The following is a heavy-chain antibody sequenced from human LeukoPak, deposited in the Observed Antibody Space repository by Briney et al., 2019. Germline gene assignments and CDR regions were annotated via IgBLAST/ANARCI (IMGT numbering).Heavy chain of an antibody. V-gene: IGHV4-39*07. D-gene: IGHD6-13*01. CDR2: IYYSGST. CDR1: GGSISSSSYY. J-gene: IGHJ4*02. CDR3: ARGAFSSSWSIDY. Sequence: SETLSLTCTVSGGSISSSSYYWGWIRQPPGKGLEWIGSIYYSGSTYYNPSLKSRVTMSVDTSKNQFSLKLSSVTAADTAVYYCARGAFSSSWSIDYWGQGTLVTVSS.